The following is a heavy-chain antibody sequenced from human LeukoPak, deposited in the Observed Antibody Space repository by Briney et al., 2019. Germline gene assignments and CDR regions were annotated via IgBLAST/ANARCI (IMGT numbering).Heavy chain of an antibody. CDR3: AKNDYGGNRVPFDY. V-gene: IGHV3-9*01. CDR2: ISWNSGSI. CDR1: GFTFDDYA. D-gene: IGHD4-23*01. J-gene: IGHJ4*02. Sequence: GRSLRLSCAASGFTFDDYAMRWVRQAPGKGLEWVSGISWNSGSIGYADSVKGRFTISRDNSKNTLYLQMNSLRAEDTAVYYCAKNDYGGNRVPFDYWGQGTLVTVSS.